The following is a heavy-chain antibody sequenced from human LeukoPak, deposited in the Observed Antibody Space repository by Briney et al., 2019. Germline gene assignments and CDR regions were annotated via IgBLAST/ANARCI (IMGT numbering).Heavy chain of an antibody. J-gene: IGHJ4*02. V-gene: IGHV3-23*01. CDR1: GLTFSNYA. CDR3: AKDLDSSGYYLYFDD. D-gene: IGHD3-22*01. Sequence: GGSLRLSCAASGLTFSNYAMGWVRQAPGKGLEWVSGISGSAESTYYADSVKGRFTISRDNSKNTLYLHMNSLRAEDTAVYFCAKDLDSSGYYLYFDDWGQGTQVTVSS. CDR2: ISGSAEST.